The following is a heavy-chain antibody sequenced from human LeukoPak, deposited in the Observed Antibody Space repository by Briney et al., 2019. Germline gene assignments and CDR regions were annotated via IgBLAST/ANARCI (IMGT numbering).Heavy chain of an antibody. Sequence: SETLSLTCTVSGGSSSSHYWSWLRQPPGKGLEWVGSIYISGSTNYNPSLKSRVTISADTSKNQFSLMLSSVTAADTAVYYCAQTVWDFWSGNFDYWGQGTLVTVSS. D-gene: IGHD3-3*01. J-gene: IGHJ4*02. CDR1: GGSSSSHY. V-gene: IGHV4-4*09. CDR2: IYISGST. CDR3: AQTVWDFWSGNFDY.